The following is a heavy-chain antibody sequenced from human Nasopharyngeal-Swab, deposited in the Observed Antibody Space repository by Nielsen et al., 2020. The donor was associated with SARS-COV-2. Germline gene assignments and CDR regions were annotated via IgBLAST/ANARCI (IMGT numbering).Heavy chain of an antibody. V-gene: IGHV3-33*01. J-gene: IGHJ4*02. CDR1: GFTFSSYG. CDR2: IWYDGSNK. Sequence: GGSLRLSCAAPGFTFSSYGMHWVRQAPGKGLEWVAVIWYDGSNKYYADSVKGRFTISRDNSKKTLYLQMNSLRAEDTAVYYCAREGIVGATNGLDYWGQGTLVTVSS. D-gene: IGHD1-26*01. CDR3: AREGIVGATNGLDY.